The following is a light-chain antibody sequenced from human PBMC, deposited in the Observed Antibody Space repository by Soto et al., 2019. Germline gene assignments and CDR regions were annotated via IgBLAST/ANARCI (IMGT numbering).Light chain of an antibody. CDR1: QSMSNS. V-gene: IGKV1-39*01. Sequence: DIQMTQSPPSLSASVGDRVTITCRASQSMSNSLNWYQQKPGKAPKVLMYAASSLQSGVPSRFSGSGSGTDFTLTISTLQPEDFATYYCQQSYSAPWTFGQGTKVEV. CDR3: QQSYSAPWT. J-gene: IGKJ1*01. CDR2: AAS.